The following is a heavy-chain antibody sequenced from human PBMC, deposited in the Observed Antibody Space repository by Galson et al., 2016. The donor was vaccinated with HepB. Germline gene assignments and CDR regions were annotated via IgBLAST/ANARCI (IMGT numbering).Heavy chain of an antibody. CDR3: ARGGSDSGYGMDV. D-gene: IGHD1-26*01. CDR2: DNPNSGGT. CDR1: GYMFTGYY. Sequence: SVKVSCKASGYMFTGYYMHWVRQAPGQGLEWMGWDNPNSGGTNYAQKFQGRVTMTRDTSISTAYMELSRLRSDDTAVYYCARGGSDSGYGMDVWGKGTTVTVSS. J-gene: IGHJ6*04. V-gene: IGHV1-2*02.